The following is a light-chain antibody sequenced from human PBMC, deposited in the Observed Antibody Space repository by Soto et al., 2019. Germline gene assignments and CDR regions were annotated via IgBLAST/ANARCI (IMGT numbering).Light chain of an antibody. J-gene: IGKJ5*01. V-gene: IGKV3-11*01. Sequence: IVFTKSPTTLSFAPGERATLSCRASQSVSSYLAWYQQKPGQAPRLLIYDASNRATGIPARFSGSGSGTDFTLTISSLEPEDFAVYYWQQRSNWPPITFGQGTRLEIK. CDR2: DAS. CDR1: QSVSSY. CDR3: QQRSNWPPIT.